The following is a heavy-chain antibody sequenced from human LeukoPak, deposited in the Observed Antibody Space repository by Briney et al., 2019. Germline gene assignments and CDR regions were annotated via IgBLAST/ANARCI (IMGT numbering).Heavy chain of an antibody. V-gene: IGHV3-21*01. J-gene: IGHJ3*01. CDR1: GFTFSTYT. CDR2: ISSSSTYI. D-gene: IGHD4/OR15-4a*01. CDR3: ARGADYNFDV. Sequence: GGSLRLSCTASGFTFSTYTMNWVRQAPGKGLEWVSSISSSSTYIYNTDSVKGRFTISRVNAKNSLFLQMNSLRAEDTAAYYCARGADYNFDVWGQGTMVTVSS.